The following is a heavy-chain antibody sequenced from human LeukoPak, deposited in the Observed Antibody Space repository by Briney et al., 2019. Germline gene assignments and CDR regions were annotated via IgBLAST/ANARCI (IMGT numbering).Heavy chain of an antibody. CDR2: IDPSDTYT. CDR3: AKEGTVTGFDY. V-gene: IGHV5-10-1*01. J-gene: IGHJ4*02. CDR1: WYSLTSYW. Sequence: GESLKTSLKGSWYSLTSYWMSWVRQMPGKGLEWMGRIDPSDTYTNYTPSFKGLVTISADKSISTAYLQWSSLKASDTAMYYCAKEGTVTGFDYWGQGTLVTVSS. D-gene: IGHD4-17*01.